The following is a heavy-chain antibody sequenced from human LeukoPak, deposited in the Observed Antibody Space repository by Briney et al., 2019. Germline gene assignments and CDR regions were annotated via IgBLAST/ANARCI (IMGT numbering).Heavy chain of an antibody. CDR3: ARDSRGYLDY. Sequence: SETLSLTCTVSGGSVGSGSYYWSWIRQPPGKGLEWIGYIYYSGSTNYNPSLKSRVTISVDTSKNQFSLKLSSVTAADTAVYYYARDSRGYLDYWGQGTLVTVSS. CDR2: IYYSGST. J-gene: IGHJ4*02. CDR1: GGSVGSGSYY. V-gene: IGHV4-61*01.